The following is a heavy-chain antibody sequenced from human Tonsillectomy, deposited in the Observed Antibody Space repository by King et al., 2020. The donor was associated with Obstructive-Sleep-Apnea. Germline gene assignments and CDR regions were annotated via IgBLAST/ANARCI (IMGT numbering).Heavy chain of an antibody. J-gene: IGHJ6*02. CDR2: ISAQNGNT. CDR3: ARDPPRISVAGTEYHYYYGMDV. D-gene: IGHD6-19*01. CDR1: GYSFTSYG. Sequence: QLVQSGAEVKKPGASVKVSCTASGYSFTSYGMSWVRQAPGQGLDWMGWISAQNGNTNYAQKLQGRVTMTTDTSTNTAYMELRSLTSDNTAVYYCARDPPRISVAGTEYHYYYGMDVWGQGTTVTVSS. V-gene: IGHV1-18*01.